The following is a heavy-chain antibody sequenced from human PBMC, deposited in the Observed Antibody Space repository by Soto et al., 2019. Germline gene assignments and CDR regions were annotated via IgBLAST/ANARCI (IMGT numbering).Heavy chain of an antibody. CDR1: GFTFSSYW. CDR3: ARDFDFWSGSNWFDP. CDR2: INSDGSST. Sequence: PVGSLRLSCAASGFTFSSYWMHWVRQAPGKGLVWVSRINSDGSSTSYADSVKGRFTISRDNAKNTLYLQMNSLRAEDTAVYYCARDFDFWSGSNWFDPWGQGTLVTVSS. D-gene: IGHD3-3*01. J-gene: IGHJ5*02. V-gene: IGHV3-74*01.